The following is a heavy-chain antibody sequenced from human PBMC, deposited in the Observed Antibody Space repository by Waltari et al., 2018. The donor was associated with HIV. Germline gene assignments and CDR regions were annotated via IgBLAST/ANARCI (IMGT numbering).Heavy chain of an antibody. CDR2: SKKDGSAK. CDR3: VAPLD. Sequence: EVQLVESGGGLVQPGGSLRLSCAASGINFNNYWMNWVRQAPGKGVEWVANSKKDGSAKHYVDPVKGRFTISRDNAKKSLYLQMNSLRAEDTAVYYCVAPLDWGQGTLVTVSS. CDR1: GINFNNYW. V-gene: IGHV3-7*01. J-gene: IGHJ4*02.